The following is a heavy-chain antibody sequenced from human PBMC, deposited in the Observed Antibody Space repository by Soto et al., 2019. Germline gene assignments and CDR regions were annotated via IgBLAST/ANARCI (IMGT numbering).Heavy chain of an antibody. CDR2: IYYSGST. V-gene: IGHV4-30-2*01. J-gene: IGHJ6*02. Sequence: QLQLQESGSGLVKPSQTLSLTCAVSGGSISSGGYSWSWIRQPPGKGLEWIGNIYYSGSTYYNPSLKSRVTISVDRSKKQFYLKLSSVTAADTAVYYCARGYYDSSGYYGMDVWGQGTTVTVSS. CDR3: ARGYYDSSGYYGMDV. D-gene: IGHD3-22*01. CDR1: GGSISSGGYS.